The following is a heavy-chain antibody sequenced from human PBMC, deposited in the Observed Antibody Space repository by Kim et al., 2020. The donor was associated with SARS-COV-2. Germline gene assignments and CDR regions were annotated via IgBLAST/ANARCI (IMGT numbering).Heavy chain of an antibody. CDR2: IYYTGSS. J-gene: IGHJ3*02. CDR3: AADTAMYYCTTQMYYNNWWGAFDI. D-gene: IGHD1-1*01. CDR1: GGSISSSSYY. V-gene: IGHV4-39*01. Sequence: SETLSLTCTVSGGSISSSSYYWGWIRQPPGKGLEWIGSIYYTGSSYYNPSLKSRVTISVDTSKNQFSMKLGSVTAADTAGSVTAADTAMYYCTTQMYYNNWWGAFDIWGQGTMVTVSS.